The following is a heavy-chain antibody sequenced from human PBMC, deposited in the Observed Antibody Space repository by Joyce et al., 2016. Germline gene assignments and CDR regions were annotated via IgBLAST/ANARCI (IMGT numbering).Heavy chain of an antibody. Sequence: QVQLQESGPGLVKPSGTLSLTCTVSGGSIRSYYWSWVRQPPGKGLEWIGYIYYSGSTNSNPSLKSRVTISIDTSKNQFSLKLRSVTAADTAVYYCANVPGGDYWGQGTLVTVSS. J-gene: IGHJ4*02. CDR2: IYYSGST. CDR1: GGSIRSYY. V-gene: IGHV4-59*01. D-gene: IGHD3-10*01. CDR3: ANVPGGDY.